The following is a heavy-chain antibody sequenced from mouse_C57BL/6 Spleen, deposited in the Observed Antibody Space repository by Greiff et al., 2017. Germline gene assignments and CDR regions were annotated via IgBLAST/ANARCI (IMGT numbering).Heavy chain of an antibody. CDR3: ARRNYGSSYAMDY. CDR2: FHPYNDDT. V-gene: IGHV1-47*01. D-gene: IGHD1-1*01. CDR1: GYTFTTYP. J-gene: IGHJ4*01. Sequence: QVQLKESGAELVKPGASVKMSCKASGYTFTTYPIEWMKQNHGKSLEWIGNFHPYNDDTKYNEKFKGKATLTVEKSSSTVYLELSRLTSDDSAVYYCARRNYGSSYAMDYWGQGTSVTVSS.